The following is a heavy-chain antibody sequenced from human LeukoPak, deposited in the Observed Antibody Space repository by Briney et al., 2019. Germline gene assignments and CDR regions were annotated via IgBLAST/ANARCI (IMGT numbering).Heavy chain of an antibody. V-gene: IGHV3-74*01. CDR1: GFTFSRYX. CDR2: ITSDGSST. D-gene: IGHD3-3*01. CDR3: ARAGGDFWSGSHFDY. Sequence: GGSXXLXXAXXGFTFSRYXRHWVRQAPGKGLGWVSRITSDGSSTNYADSVKGRFTISRENAKNRLYLQMNSLRAEDTAVYYCARAGGDFWSGSHFDYWGQGTLVTVSS. J-gene: IGHJ4*02.